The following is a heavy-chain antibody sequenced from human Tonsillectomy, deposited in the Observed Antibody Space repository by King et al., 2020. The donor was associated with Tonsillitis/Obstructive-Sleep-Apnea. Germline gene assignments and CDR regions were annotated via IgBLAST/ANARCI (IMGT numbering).Heavy chain of an antibody. J-gene: IGHJ4*02. V-gene: IGHV2-5*02. CDR3: QHTTFLEWSYYFDY. CDR2: IYWDDDK. D-gene: IGHD3-3*01. Sequence: TLKESGPTLVKPTQTLTLTCTFSGFSLSTSAVGVGWIRQPPGKALEWLALIYWDDDKRHSPSLKSRPTITQDTSKNQAVLTMTNMDPVDTATYYCQHTTFLEWSYYFDYWGQGTLVTVSS. CDR1: GFSLSTSAVG.